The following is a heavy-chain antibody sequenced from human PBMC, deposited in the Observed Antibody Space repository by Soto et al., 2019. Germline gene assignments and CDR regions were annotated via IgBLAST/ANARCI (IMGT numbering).Heavy chain of an antibody. V-gene: IGHV4-31*03. CDR1: GGSISSGGYY. D-gene: IGHD1-1*01. Sequence: PSETLSLTCTVSGGSISSGGYYWSWIRQHPGKGLEWIGYIYYSGSTYYNPSLKSRVTISVDTSKNQFSLKLSSVTAADTAVYYCARDGDTTTRGSAFDIWGQGTMVTVSS. CDR3: ARDGDTTTRGSAFDI. J-gene: IGHJ3*02. CDR2: IYYSGST.